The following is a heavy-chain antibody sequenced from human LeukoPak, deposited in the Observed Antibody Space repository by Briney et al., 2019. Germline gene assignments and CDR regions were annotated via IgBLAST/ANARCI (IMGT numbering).Heavy chain of an antibody. V-gene: IGHV4-59*01. CDR3: ARDPSAYGNFDH. Sequence: PETLSLTCTVSGGSMNGNYWNWIRQPPGKGLEWIGYVYHSGTTNYNPSLKSRVTISVDTSKNQFSLTLSSVTAADTAVYYCARDPSAYGNFDHWGQGTLVTVSS. CDR2: VYHSGTT. J-gene: IGHJ4*02. CDR1: GGSMNGNY. D-gene: IGHD3-10*01.